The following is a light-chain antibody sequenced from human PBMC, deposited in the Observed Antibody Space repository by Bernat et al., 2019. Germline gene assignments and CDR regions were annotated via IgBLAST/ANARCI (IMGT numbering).Light chain of an antibody. CDR1: SSDVGGYNY. J-gene: IGLJ3*02. CDR2: EVS. CDR3: SSYAGSNNFV. V-gene: IGLV2-8*01. Sequence: QSALTQPPSASGSRGQSVTISCTGTSSDVGGYNYVSWYQQYPGKAPKLMIYEVSKRPSGVPERFSGSKSGNTASLTVPGLQAEDEADYFCSSYAGSNNFVFGGGTKLTVL.